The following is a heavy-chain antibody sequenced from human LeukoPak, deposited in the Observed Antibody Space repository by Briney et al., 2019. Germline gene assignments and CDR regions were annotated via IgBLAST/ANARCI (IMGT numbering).Heavy chain of an antibody. J-gene: IGHJ4*02. V-gene: IGHV4-59*01. D-gene: IGHD6-19*01. CDR2: IYYSGST. CDR1: GGSTSSYY. Sequence: SETLSLTCTVSGGSTSSYYWSWIRQPPGKGLEWIGYIYYSGSTNYNPSLKSRVTISVDTSKNQFSLKLSSVTAADTAVYYCARAPTQYSSGWSYWGQGTLVTVSS. CDR3: ARAPTQYSSGWSY.